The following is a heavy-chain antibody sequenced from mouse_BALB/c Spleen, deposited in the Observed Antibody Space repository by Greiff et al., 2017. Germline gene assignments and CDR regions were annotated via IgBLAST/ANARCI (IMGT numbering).Heavy chain of an antibody. Sequence: EVMLVESGGDLVKPGGSLKLSCAASGFTFSSYGMSWVRQTPDKRLEWVATISSGGSYTYYPDSVKGRFTISRDNAKNTLYLQMSSLKSEDTAMYYCARHGDYPYYFDYWGQGTTLTVSS. V-gene: IGHV5-6*01. CDR1: GFTFSSYG. CDR3: ARHGDYPYYFDY. J-gene: IGHJ2*01. CDR2: ISSGGSYT. D-gene: IGHD2-13*01.